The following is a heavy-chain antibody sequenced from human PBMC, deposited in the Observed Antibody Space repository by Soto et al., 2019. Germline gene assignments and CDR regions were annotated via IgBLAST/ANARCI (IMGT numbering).Heavy chain of an antibody. CDR2: MNPNRGNT. V-gene: IGHV1-8*01. CDR1: GYTFTSYD. Sequence: ASVKVSCKASGYTFTSYDINWVRQATGQGLEWVGWMNPNRGNTGYAQKFQGRVTMTRKTSISTANMELSTLSSEDPAVYSCASALRGELLPHRYGMDVGGQGPRVTVPS. D-gene: IGHD3-10*01. CDR3: ASALRGELLPHRYGMDV. J-gene: IGHJ6*02.